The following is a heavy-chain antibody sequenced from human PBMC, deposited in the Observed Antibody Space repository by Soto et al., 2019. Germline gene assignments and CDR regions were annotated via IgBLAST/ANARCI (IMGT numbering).Heavy chain of an antibody. CDR3: ARDSAIAARAFDI. V-gene: IGHV4-31*03. CDR1: GGSISSGAYY. Sequence: SETLSLTCTVSGGSISSGAYYWSWIRQHPGKGLELIGYFYYSGSTYYNPSLKSRVTISVDTSKHQFSLKLSSVTAADTAVYYCARDSAIAARAFDIWGRGTMVTV. CDR2: FYYSGST. D-gene: IGHD6-6*01. J-gene: IGHJ3*02.